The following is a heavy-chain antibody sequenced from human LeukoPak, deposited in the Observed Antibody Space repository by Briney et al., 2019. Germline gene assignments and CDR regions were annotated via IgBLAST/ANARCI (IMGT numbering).Heavy chain of an antibody. V-gene: IGHV1-69*06. CDR1: GGPFSSYA. D-gene: IGHD4-17*01. J-gene: IGHJ4*02. Sequence: SVKVSCKASGGPFSSYAISWVRQAPGQGLEWMGGIIPIFGTANYAQKFQGRVTITADKSTSTAYMELSSLRSEDTAVYYCARENHGDYFYFDYWGQGTLVTVSS. CDR3: ARENHGDYFYFDY. CDR2: IIPIFGTA.